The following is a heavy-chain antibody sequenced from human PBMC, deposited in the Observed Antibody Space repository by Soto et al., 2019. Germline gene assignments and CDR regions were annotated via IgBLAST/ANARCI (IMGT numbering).Heavy chain of an antibody. CDR2: IYYSGST. J-gene: IGHJ4*02. Sequence: PSETMSLTCTVSGGSISSSCYYWGWIRQPPGKGLEWIGSIYYSGSTYYNPSLKSRVTISVDTSKNQFSLKLSSVTAADTAVYYCATKEGNCSGGSCYGGYFDYWGQGTLVTVSS. V-gene: IGHV4-39*01. CDR3: ATKEGNCSGGSCYGGYFDY. D-gene: IGHD2-15*01. CDR1: GGSISSSCYY.